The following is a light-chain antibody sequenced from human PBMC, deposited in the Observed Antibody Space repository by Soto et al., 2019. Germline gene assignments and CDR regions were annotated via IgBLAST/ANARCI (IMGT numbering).Light chain of an antibody. CDR1: QSVSSSY. CDR3: QQANSFPWT. V-gene: IGKV3-20*01. Sequence: EIVLTQSPGTLSLSPGERATLSCRASQSVSSSYLARYQQKPGQAPRLLIYGASSRATGIPDRFSGSGSGTDFTLTISSLQPEDFATYYCQQANSFPWTFGQGTKVDIK. J-gene: IGKJ1*01. CDR2: GAS.